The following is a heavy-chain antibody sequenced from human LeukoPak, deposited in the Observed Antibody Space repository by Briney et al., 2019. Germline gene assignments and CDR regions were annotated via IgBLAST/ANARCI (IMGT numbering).Heavy chain of an antibody. CDR2: INHSGST. J-gene: IGHJ3*02. CDR3: AGQYCSGGSCYLLDGAFDI. D-gene: IGHD2-15*01. CDR1: GGSISSSSYY. Sequence: SETLSLTCTVSGGSISSSSYYWGWIRQPPGKGLEWIGEINHSGSTNYNPSLKSRVTISVDTSKNQFSLKLSSVTAADTAVYYCAGQYCSGGSCYLLDGAFDIWGQGTMVTVSS. V-gene: IGHV4-39*07.